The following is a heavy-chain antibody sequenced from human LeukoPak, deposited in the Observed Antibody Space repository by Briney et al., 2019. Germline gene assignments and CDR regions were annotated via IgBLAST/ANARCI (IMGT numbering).Heavy chain of an antibody. CDR2: IDSTGAYT. Sequence: GGSLRLSCAASGFIFSNYAMSWVRQAPGKGLEWVSAIDSTGAYTWYADSVKGRFTISKDGSKTILYLQMNSLRAEDAAVYFCAKGSAAGRPYYFDYWGQGTLVTVSS. CDR1: GFIFSNYA. J-gene: IGHJ4*02. D-gene: IGHD6-25*01. V-gene: IGHV3-23*01. CDR3: AKGSAAGRPYYFDY.